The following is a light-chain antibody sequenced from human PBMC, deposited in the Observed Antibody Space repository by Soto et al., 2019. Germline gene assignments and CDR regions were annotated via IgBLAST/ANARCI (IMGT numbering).Light chain of an antibody. CDR2: GAS. V-gene: IGKV3-20*01. CDR3: QQYGTSPIT. Sequence: EIVLTQSPGTLSLSPGEGVTLSCRASQSISSSYLAWYQQKPGQAPRLLIYGASSRATGIPDRFSGSGSGTDFTLTISGLDPEDFAVYYCQQYGTSPITLGQGTRLEIK. CDR1: QSISSSY. J-gene: IGKJ5*01.